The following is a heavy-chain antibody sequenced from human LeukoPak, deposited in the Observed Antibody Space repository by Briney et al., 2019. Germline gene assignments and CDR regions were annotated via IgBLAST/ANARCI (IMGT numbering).Heavy chain of an antibody. D-gene: IGHD4-23*01. V-gene: IGHV1-69*13. J-gene: IGHJ4*02. CDR3: ARGTGGGPFDY. Sequence: GASVKVSCKASGGTFISYAISWVRQAPGQGLEWMGGIIPIFGTANYAQKFQGRVTITADESTSTAYMELSSLRSEDTAVYYCARGTGGGPFDYWGQGTLVTVSS. CDR1: GGTFISYA. CDR2: IIPIFGTA.